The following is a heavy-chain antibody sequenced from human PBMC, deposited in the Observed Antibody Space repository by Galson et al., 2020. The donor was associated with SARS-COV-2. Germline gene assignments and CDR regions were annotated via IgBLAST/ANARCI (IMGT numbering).Heavy chain of an antibody. D-gene: IGHD4-17*01. V-gene: IGHV3-30*04. CDR1: GFTFSSYA. CDR2: ISYDGSNK. Sequence: GGSLRLSCAASGFTFSSYAMHWVRQAPGKGLEWVAVISYDGSNKYYADSVKGRFTISRDNSKNTLYLQMNSLRAEDTAVYYCAGDYGDHILDYWGQGTRVTVAS. CDR3: AGDYGDHILDY. J-gene: IGHJ4*02.